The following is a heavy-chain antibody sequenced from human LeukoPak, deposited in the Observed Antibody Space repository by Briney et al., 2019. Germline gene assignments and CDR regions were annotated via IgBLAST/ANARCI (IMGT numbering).Heavy chain of an antibody. D-gene: IGHD1-26*01. CDR3: ARGSAWDGGFGY. CDR2: ISSSSSYV. CDR1: GFTFSSYA. Sequence: GGSLRLSCAASGFTFSSYAMSWVRQAPGKGLEWVSSISSSSSYVYYADSVKGRFTISRDNAKNSLYLQMNSLRAEDTAVYYCARGSAWDGGFGYWGQGTLVTVSS. V-gene: IGHV3-21*01. J-gene: IGHJ4*02.